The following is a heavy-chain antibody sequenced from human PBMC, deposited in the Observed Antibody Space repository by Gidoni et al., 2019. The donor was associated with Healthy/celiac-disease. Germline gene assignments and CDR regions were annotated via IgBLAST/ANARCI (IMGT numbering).Heavy chain of an antibody. D-gene: IGHD3-16*01. CDR2: IKQDGSEK. J-gene: IGHJ3*02. CDR1: GFTFSSYW. Sequence: EVQLVESGGGLVQPGGSLRLSCAASGFTFSSYWMSWVRQAPGKGLEWVANIKQDGSEKYYVDAVKGRFTISRDNAKNSLYLQMNSLRAEDTAVYYCARDRGEVLSDAFDIWGQGTMVTVSS. CDR3: ARDRGEVLSDAFDI. V-gene: IGHV3-7*01.